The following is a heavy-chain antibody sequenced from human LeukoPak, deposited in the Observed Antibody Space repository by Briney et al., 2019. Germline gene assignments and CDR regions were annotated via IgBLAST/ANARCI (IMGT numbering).Heavy chain of an antibody. Sequence: ASVKVSCKASGGTFTTYSISWVRQAPGQGPEWMGGIIPTFGTANYAQKFQGRVTITADESTSTAYMELSSLRSEDTAVYYCARDRTLWFGEINWFDPWGQGTLVTVSS. CDR1: GGTFTTYS. V-gene: IGHV1-69*13. CDR2: IIPTFGTA. D-gene: IGHD3-10*01. J-gene: IGHJ5*02. CDR3: ARDRTLWFGEINWFDP.